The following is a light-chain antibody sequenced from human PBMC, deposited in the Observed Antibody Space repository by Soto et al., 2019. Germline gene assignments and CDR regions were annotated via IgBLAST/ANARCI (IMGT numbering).Light chain of an antibody. J-gene: IGKJ1*01. CDR2: GAS. CDR1: QSIINW. Sequence: DVQMTQSPSTLSASVGGRVTITCRASQSIINWLAWYQQKPGKAPKLLIYGASSLESGVPSRFSGSGSGTEITLTITNLQPDDFATYYCQQYDSFSGTFGQGTKVEIE. CDR3: QQYDSFSGT. V-gene: IGKV1-5*01.